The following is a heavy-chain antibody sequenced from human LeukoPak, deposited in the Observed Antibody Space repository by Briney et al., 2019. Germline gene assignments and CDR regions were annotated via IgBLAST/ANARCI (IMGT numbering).Heavy chain of an antibody. V-gene: IGHV4-39*07. Sequence: PSETLSLTCTVSGGSIRSSYYYWGWIRQPPGKGLEWIGSIYDSGSTYYNPSLKSRVTISVDTSKNQFSLKLSSVTAADTAVYYCARGRRVWSLIIDAFDIWGQGTMVTVSS. CDR2: IYDSGST. CDR3: ARGRRVWSLIIDAFDI. D-gene: IGHD3-10*01. CDR1: GGSIRSSYYY. J-gene: IGHJ3*02.